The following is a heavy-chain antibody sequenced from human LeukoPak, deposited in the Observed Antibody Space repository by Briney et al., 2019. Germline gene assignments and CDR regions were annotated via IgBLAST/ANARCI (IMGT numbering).Heavy chain of an antibody. CDR2: IYYSGST. J-gene: IGHJ5*02. Sequence: PSETLSLTCTVSIGSIRSYYGSCIRQPPGKGLEWIGYIYYSGSTNYNPSLKSRVTISVDTSKNQFSLKLSSVTAADTAVYYCERHGVLNWFAPWGQGTLVTVSS. CDR3: ERHGVLNWFAP. V-gene: IGHV4-59*08. CDR1: IGSIRSYY.